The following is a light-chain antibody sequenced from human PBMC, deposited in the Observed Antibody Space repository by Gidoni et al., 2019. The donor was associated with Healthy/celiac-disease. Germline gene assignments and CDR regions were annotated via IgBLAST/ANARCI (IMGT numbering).Light chain of an antibody. CDR3: QQRSNWPPLYT. V-gene: IGKV3-11*01. CDR2: DAS. CDR1: QSVSSY. J-gene: IGKJ2*01. Sequence: EIVLTQSLATLSLSPGERATLSCRASQSVSSYLAWYQQEPGQAPRLLIYDASNRATGIPARFSGSGSGTDFTLTISSLEPEDFAVYYCQQRSNWPPLYTFGQGTKLEIK.